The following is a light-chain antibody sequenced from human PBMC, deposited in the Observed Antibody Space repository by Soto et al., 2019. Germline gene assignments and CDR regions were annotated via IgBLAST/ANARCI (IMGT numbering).Light chain of an antibody. J-gene: IGKJ4*01. CDR1: QSISNS. CDR2: TIS. Sequence: DIQMTQSPSSLSAFVGDRVTITCRASQSISNSLNWYQQKPGKAPRLLISTISSLQSGVPSRFTGSGSGTDFTLTISSLQPEDFATYYCQQTHSTPLAFGGETKVEV. CDR3: QQTHSTPLA. V-gene: IGKV1-39*01.